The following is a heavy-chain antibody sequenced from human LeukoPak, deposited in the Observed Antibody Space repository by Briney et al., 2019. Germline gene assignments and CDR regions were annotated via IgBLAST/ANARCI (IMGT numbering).Heavy chain of an antibody. Sequence: GGSLRLSCAASGFTFSSYSTNWVRQAPGKGLEWVSSISSSSSYIYYADSVKGRFTISRDNAKNSLYLQMNSLRAEDTAVYYCARDYRAFYDSSGYPSWGQGTLVTVSS. V-gene: IGHV3-21*01. CDR2: ISSSSSYI. D-gene: IGHD3-22*01. CDR3: ARDYRAFYDSSGYPS. J-gene: IGHJ4*02. CDR1: GFTFSSYS.